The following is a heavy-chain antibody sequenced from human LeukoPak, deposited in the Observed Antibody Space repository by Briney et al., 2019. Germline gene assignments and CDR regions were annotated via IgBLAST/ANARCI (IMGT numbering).Heavy chain of an antibody. CDR1: GFTFSNYA. D-gene: IGHD1-1*01. V-gene: IGHV3-23*01. CDR3: AKDGQLGSSDAFDI. Sequence: GGSLRLSCAASGFTFSNYAMSWVRQAPGKGLEWVSTISGGGNTFYADSVKGRFIISRDNSKNTAYLQMNSLRAEDTALYYCAKDGQLGSSDAFDIWGRGTMVTVSS. CDR2: ISGGGNT. J-gene: IGHJ3*02.